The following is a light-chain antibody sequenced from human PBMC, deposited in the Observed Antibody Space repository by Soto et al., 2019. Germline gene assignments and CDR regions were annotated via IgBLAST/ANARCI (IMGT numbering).Light chain of an antibody. Sequence: IVLTPSTATLSLSPGERATLSCRASQSVSSYLAWYQQKPGQAPRLLIYDASNRATGIPARFSGSGSGTDFTLTISSLEPEDFAVYYCQQRRTFGQGTKVDIK. CDR3: QQRRT. J-gene: IGKJ1*01. V-gene: IGKV3-11*01. CDR1: QSVSSY. CDR2: DAS.